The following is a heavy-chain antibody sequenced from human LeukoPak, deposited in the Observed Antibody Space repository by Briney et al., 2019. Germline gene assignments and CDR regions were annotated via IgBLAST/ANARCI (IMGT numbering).Heavy chain of an antibody. CDR3: AKDSGDSSGYYFLPGY. J-gene: IGHJ4*02. D-gene: IGHD3-22*01. V-gene: IGHV3-9*01. CDR2: ISWNSGSI. Sequence: PGRSLRLSCAASGFTFDDYAMHWVRQAPGKGLEWVSGISWNSGSIGYADSVKGRFTISRDNAKNSLYLQMNSLRAEDTALYYCAKDSGDSSGYYFLPGYWGQGTLVTVSS. CDR1: GFTFDDYA.